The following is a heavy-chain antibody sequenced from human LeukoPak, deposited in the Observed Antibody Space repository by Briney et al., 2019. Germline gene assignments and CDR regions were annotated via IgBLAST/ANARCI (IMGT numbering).Heavy chain of an antibody. CDR3: ARERRGIAAADIDY. Sequence: PGGSLRRSCAASGFTFSSYSMSWVRQAPGKGLEWVSSISSSSSTIYYADSVRGRFTISRDNAKNSLYLQMNTLRDEDTAVYYCARERRGIAAADIDYWGQGTLVTVSS. CDR1: GFTFSSYS. V-gene: IGHV3-48*02. J-gene: IGHJ4*02. CDR2: ISSSSSTI. D-gene: IGHD6-13*01.